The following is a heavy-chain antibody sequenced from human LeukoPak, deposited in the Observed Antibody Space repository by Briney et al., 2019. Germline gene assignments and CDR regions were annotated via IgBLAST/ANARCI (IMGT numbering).Heavy chain of an antibody. D-gene: IGHD3-10*01. CDR2: IYHSGST. V-gene: IGHV4-30-2*01. J-gene: IGHJ3*02. Sequence: SETLSLTCTVSGGSISSGGYYWSWIRQPPGKGLEWIGYIYHSGSTYYNPSLKSRVTISVDRSKNQFSLKLSSVTAADTAVYYCARVPITMVRGVPGPPDAFDIWGQGTMVTVSS. CDR3: ARVPITMVRGVPGPPDAFDI. CDR1: GGSISSGGYY.